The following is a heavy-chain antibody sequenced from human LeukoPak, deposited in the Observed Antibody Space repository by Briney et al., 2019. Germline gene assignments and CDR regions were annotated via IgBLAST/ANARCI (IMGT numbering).Heavy chain of an antibody. Sequence: PSQTLSLTCTVSGGSISSGGYYWSWIRQHPGKGLEWIGYIYYSGSTYYNPSLKSRVTISVDTSKNQFSLKLSSVTAADTAVYYCARECNNFPLNWFDPWGQGTLVTVSS. V-gene: IGHV4-31*03. J-gene: IGHJ5*02. CDR1: GGSISSGGYY. CDR3: ARECNNFPLNWFDP. CDR2: IYYSGST. D-gene: IGHD5-24*01.